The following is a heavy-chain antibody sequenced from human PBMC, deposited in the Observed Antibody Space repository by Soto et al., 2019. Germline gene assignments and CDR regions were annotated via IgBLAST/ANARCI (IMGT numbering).Heavy chain of an antibody. J-gene: IGHJ4*02. CDR3: TTVLYPEYSSSSNY. V-gene: IGHV3-15*01. D-gene: IGHD6-6*01. CDR1: GFTFSNAW. CDR2: IKSKTDGGTT. Sequence: GSLRLSCAASGFTFSNAWISWVRQAPGKGPEWVGRIKSKTDGGTTDYAAPVKGRFTISRDDSKNTLYLQMNSLKTEDTAVYYCTTVLYPEYSSSSNYWGQGTLVTVSS.